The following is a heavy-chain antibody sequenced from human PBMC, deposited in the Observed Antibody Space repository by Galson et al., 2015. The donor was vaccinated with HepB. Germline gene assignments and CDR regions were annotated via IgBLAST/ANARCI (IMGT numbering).Heavy chain of an antibody. CDR3: TTVPGRAAAGTFSRRHRIDY. CDR2: IKSKTDGGTT. V-gene: IGHV3-15*01. Sequence: IKSKTDGGTTDYAAPVKGRFTISRDDSKNTLYLQMNSLKTEDTAVYYCTTVPGRAAAGTFSRRHRIDYWGQGTLVTVSS. J-gene: IGHJ4*02. D-gene: IGHD6-13*01.